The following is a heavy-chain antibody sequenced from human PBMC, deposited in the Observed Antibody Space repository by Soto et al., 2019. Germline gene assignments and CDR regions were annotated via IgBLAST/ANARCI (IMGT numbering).Heavy chain of an antibody. Sequence: SETLSLTCTVSGGSITTGGYYWSWIRQLPGKGLEWIGHRYYSESTYYNPSLKSRVSISLYTSKNQFSLKLSFVTAADTAMYYCARTKCSGGSCYSWSLDYWGQGTPVTVSS. V-gene: IGHV4-31*02. J-gene: IGHJ4*02. CDR3: ARTKCSGGSCYSWSLDY. CDR2: RYYSEST. D-gene: IGHD2-15*01. CDR1: GGSITTGGYY.